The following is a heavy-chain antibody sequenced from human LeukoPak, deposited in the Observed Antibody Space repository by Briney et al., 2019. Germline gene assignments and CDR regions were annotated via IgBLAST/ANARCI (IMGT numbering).Heavy chain of an antibody. CDR1: GGSINISDYY. Sequence: PSETLSLTCTVSGGSINISDYYWGWIRQPPGQGLEWIGSRHYSGSTYYKPSLMSRVTISVDTSKNQFSLKMTSVTAADTAVYFCVRRGTIGGGRPWNWGQGTLVTVSS. V-gene: IGHV4-39*01. D-gene: IGHD1-26*01. CDR2: RHYSGST. CDR3: VRRGTIGGGRPWN. J-gene: IGHJ4*02.